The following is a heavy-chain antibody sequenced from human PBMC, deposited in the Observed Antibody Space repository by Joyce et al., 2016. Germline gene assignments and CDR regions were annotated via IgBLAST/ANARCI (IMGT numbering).Heavy chain of an antibody. CDR2: IIPFFGTA. CDR1: GGDFGNYT. V-gene: IGHV1-69*12. CDR3: ARGGSSSDHYFFYTLDV. Sequence: QVLLVQSGAAVKRSGSSLRVSCKSSGGDFGNYTVNWVRQAPGQRREWMGGIIPFFGTAKYAEDFQGRVTLTADQSTRTAYLELSSLTSADTAVYYCARGGSSSDHYFFYTLDVWGPGTTVIVSS. D-gene: IGHD5-18*01. J-gene: IGHJ6*02.